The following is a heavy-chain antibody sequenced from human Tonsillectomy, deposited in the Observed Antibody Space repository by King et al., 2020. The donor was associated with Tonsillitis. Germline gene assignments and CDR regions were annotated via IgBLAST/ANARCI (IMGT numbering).Heavy chain of an antibody. CDR3: ARDPGPLYSGSFDAFDI. CDR1: GFTFSSYW. CDR2: IKQDGSEK. J-gene: IGHJ3*02. Sequence: VQLVESGGGLVQPGGSLRLSCAASGFTFSSYWMSWVRQAPGKGLEWVANIKQDGSEKYYVDPVKGRFTISRDNAKNSLYLQMNSLRAEDTAVYYCARDPGPLYSGSFDAFDIWGQGTMVTVSS. D-gene: IGHD1-26*01. V-gene: IGHV3-7*01.